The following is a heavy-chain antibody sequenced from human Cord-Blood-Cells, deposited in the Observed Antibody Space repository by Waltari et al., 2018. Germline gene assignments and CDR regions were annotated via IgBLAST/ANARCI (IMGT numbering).Heavy chain of an antibody. D-gene: IGHD3-10*01. J-gene: IGHJ4*02. V-gene: IGHV4-4*07. CDR2: IYTSGST. CDR1: GGSISSYY. Sequence: QVQLQESGPGLVKPSETLSLTCTVSGGSISSYYWSWIRQPAGKGLEWIGRIYTSGSTNYNPSRKSRVTMSVDTSKNQFSLKLSSVTAADTAVYYCARDRAMVRGVIITALDYWGQGTLVTVSS. CDR3: ARDRAMVRGVIITALDY.